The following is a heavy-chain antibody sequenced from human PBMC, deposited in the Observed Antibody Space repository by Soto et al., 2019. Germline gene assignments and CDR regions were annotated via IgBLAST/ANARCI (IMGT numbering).Heavy chain of an antibody. Sequence: SETLSLTCAVSGYSISSGYYWGWIRQPPGKGLEWIGSIYHSGSTYYNPSLKSRVTISVDTSKNQFSLKLSSVTAADTAVYYCARDRMGFDYWGQGTLVTVS. CDR3: ARDRMGFDY. J-gene: IGHJ4*02. CDR1: GYSISSGYY. CDR2: IYHSGST. V-gene: IGHV4-38-2*02.